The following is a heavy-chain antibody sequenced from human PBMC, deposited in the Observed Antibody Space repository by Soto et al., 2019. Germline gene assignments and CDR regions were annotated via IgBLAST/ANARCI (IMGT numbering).Heavy chain of an antibody. CDR2: IKQDGSEK. Sequence: GGSLRLSCAASGFTFSSYWMSWVRQAPGKGLEWVANIKQDGSEKYYVDSVKGRFTISRDNAKSSLYLQMNSLRAEDTAVYYCARAVVVPAAINEYYYYYGMDVWGQGTTVTVSS. J-gene: IGHJ6*02. CDR3: ARAVVVPAAINEYYYYYGMDV. CDR1: GFTFSSYW. V-gene: IGHV3-7*03. D-gene: IGHD2-2*01.